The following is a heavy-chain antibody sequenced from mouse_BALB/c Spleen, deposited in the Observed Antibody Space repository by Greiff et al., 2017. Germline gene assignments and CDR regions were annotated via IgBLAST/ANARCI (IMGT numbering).Heavy chain of an antibody. V-gene: IGHV1-14*01. CDR3: ARERDGNLFAY. CDR2: INPYNDGT. CDR1: GYTFTSYV. J-gene: IGHJ3*01. Sequence: EVQLQESGPELVKPGASVKMSCKASGYTFTSYVMHWVKQKPGQGLEWIGYINPYNDGTKYNEKFKGKATLTSDKSSSTAYMELSSLTSEDSAVYYCARERDGNLFAYWGQGTLVTVSA. D-gene: IGHD2-1*01.